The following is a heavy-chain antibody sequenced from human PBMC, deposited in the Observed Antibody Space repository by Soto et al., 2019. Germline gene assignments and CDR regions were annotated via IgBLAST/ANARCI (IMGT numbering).Heavy chain of an antibody. D-gene: IGHD2-15*01. CDR2: IYYSGST. V-gene: IGHV4-59*08. J-gene: IGHJ4*02. Sequence: SETLSLTCTVSGGSISSYYLSWIRQPPGKGLEWIGYIYYSGSTNYNPSLKSRVTISVDTSKNQFSLKLSSVTAADTAVYYCAIRSLVAAPYYFDYWGQGTLVTVSS. CDR1: GGSISSYY. CDR3: AIRSLVAAPYYFDY.